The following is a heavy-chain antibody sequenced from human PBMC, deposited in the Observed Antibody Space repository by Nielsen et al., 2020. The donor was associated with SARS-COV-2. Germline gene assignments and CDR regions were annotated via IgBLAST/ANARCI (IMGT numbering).Heavy chain of an antibody. Sequence: GESLKISCAASGFTFSSYSMNWVRQAPGKGLEWVSYISSSSSTIYYADSVKGRFTISRDNAKNSLYLQMNSLRAEDTAVYYCARSSGYSSGWSWFDPWGQGTLVTVSS. CDR1: GFTFSSYS. CDR2: ISSSSSTI. D-gene: IGHD6-19*01. CDR3: ARSSGYSSGWSWFDP. J-gene: IGHJ5*02. V-gene: IGHV3-48*04.